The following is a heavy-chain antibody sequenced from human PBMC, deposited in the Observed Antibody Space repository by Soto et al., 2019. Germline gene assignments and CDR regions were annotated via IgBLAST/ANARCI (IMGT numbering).Heavy chain of an antibody. V-gene: IGHV3-48*03. J-gene: IGHJ4*02. CDR3: ARDRGYNTGWYGGALDF. CDR2: ISSRGTST. Sequence: EVQLVESGGGLVQPGESLRLSCAASGFTFNTYEMNWVRQAPGRGLEWVAYISSRGTSTFYADSVKGRFSISRDNANDSVSLLMNNLRVDDTAVYYCARDRGYNTGWYGGALDFWGQGTLVTVSS. CDR1: GFTFNTYE. D-gene: IGHD6-19*01.